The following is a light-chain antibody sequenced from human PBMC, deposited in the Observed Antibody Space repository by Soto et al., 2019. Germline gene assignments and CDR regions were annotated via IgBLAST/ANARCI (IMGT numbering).Light chain of an antibody. Sequence: DIQMTQSPSSLAASVGDRVTITCRASQTIRNYLNWYQQKPGKAPKLLIYSASTLQSEIPSRFSGSGSGTDFTLTITSLQPEDFATYFCQQSYSSPPYTFGQGTKLEI. J-gene: IGKJ2*01. CDR3: QQSYSSPPYT. CDR1: QTIRNY. V-gene: IGKV1-39*01. CDR2: SAS.